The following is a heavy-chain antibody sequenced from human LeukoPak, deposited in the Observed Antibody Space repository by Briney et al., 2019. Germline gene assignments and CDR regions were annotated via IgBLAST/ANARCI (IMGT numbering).Heavy chain of an antibody. D-gene: IGHD5-18*01. J-gene: IGHJ4*02. CDR3: ATDQKYTGEFDY. V-gene: IGHV1-24*01. Sequence: ASVKVSCKVSGYTLTELSMHWVRQAPGKGREWMGGFDPEDGETIYAQKFQGRVTMTEDTSTDTAYMELSSLRSEDTAVYYCATDQKYTGEFDYWGQGTLVTVSS. CDR2: FDPEDGET. CDR1: GYTLTELS.